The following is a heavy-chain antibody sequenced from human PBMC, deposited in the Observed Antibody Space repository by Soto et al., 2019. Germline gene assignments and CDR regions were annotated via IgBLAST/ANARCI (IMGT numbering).Heavy chain of an antibody. D-gene: IGHD3-10*01. CDR3: ARLPGSGSFFEY. J-gene: IGHJ4*02. V-gene: IGHV4-34*01. CDR2: INHRGST. CDR1: GGSFSGYY. Sequence: QVQLQQWGAGLLKPAETLSLTCAVYGGSFSGYYWSWIRQPPGEGLEWIGEINHRGSTNYNPSLKSRVTISVDTSKNQISLKLSSVTAADTAVYYCARLPGSGSFFEYWGQGTLVTVSS.